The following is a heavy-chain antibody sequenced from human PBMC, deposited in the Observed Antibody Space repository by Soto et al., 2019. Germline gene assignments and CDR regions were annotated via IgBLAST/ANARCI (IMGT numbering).Heavy chain of an antibody. Sequence: ETLSLTCTVSGGSISSYYWSWIRQPPGKGLEWIGYIYYSGSTNYNPSLKSRVTISVDTSKNQFSLKLSSVTAADTAVYYCARGSGGSFHWFDPWGQGTLVTVSS. CDR3: ARGSGGSFHWFDP. CDR2: IYYSGST. V-gene: IGHV4-59*01. D-gene: IGHD2-15*01. CDR1: GGSISSYY. J-gene: IGHJ5*02.